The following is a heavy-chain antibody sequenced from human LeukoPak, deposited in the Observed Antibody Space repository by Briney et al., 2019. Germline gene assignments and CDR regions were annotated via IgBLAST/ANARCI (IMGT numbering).Heavy chain of an antibody. D-gene: IGHD3-10*01. CDR2: INHSGST. Sequence: SETLSLTCAVYGGSLSGYYWSWIRQPPGKGLEWIGEINHSGSTNYNPSLKSRVTISVDTSKNQFSLKLSSVTAADTAVYYCARKFTSMVRGVITFDWGQGTLVTVSS. V-gene: IGHV4-34*01. J-gene: IGHJ4*02. CDR1: GGSLSGYY. CDR3: ARKFTSMVRGVITFD.